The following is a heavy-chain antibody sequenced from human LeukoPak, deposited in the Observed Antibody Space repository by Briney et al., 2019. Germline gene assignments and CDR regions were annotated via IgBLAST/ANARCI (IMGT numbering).Heavy chain of an antibody. CDR3: ASTGPSVAGTRGYYYYGMDV. CDR2: IWYDGSDK. V-gene: IGHV3-33*01. CDR1: GFTYSSYG. D-gene: IGHD6-19*01. J-gene: IGHJ6*02. Sequence: PGGSLRLSCAACGFTYSSYGMHWVRQAPGKGLEWVAVIWYDGSDKYYADSVKGRFTISRDNSKNTLYLQMNSLRAEDTAVYYCASTGPSVAGTRGYYYYGMDVWGQGTTVTVSS.